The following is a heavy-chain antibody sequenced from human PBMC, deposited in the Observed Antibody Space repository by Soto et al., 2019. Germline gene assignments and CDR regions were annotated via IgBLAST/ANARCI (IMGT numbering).Heavy chain of an antibody. V-gene: IGHV1-46*01. CDR1: GYTFTSYY. Sequence: ASVKVSCKASGYTFTSYYMHWVRQAPGQGLEWMGIINPSGGSTSYAQKFQGRVTMTRERSTSTVYMELSSLRSEDTAVYYCARDPGADGLLGRGYSYAGNWFDPWGQGTLVTVSS. J-gene: IGHJ5*02. D-gene: IGHD5-18*01. CDR2: INPSGGST. CDR3: ARDPGADGLLGRGYSYAGNWFDP.